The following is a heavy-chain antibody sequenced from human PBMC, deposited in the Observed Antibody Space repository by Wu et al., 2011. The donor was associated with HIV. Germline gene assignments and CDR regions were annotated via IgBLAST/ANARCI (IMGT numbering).Heavy chain of an antibody. V-gene: IGHV1-69*14. CDR3: ARARPLEGSGNNWFDP. Sequence: QVQLVQSGAEVKKPGSSVKVSCKASGGTFSSYAISWVRQAPGQGLEWMGRIIPIFGTANYAQKFQGRVTITADKSTSTAYMELTSLRSDDTAVYSCARARPLEGSGNNWFDPWGQGTLVTVSS. CDR1: GGTFSSYA. J-gene: IGHJ5*02. D-gene: IGHD6-19*01. CDR2: IIPIFGTA.